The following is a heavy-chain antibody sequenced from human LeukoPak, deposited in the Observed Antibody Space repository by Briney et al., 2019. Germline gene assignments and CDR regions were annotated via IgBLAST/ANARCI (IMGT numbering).Heavy chain of an antibody. D-gene: IGHD1-26*01. CDR2: IYHSGST. J-gene: IGHJ4*02. V-gene: IGHV4-30-2*01. CDR1: GGSISSGGYY. Sequence: SQTLSLTCTVSGGSISSGGYYWSWIRQPPGKGLEWIGYIYHSGSTYYNPSLKSRVTISVDRSKNEFSLKLSSVTAADTAVYYCARGRPWSGSYGNFDYWGQGTLVTVSS. CDR3: ARGRPWSGSYGNFDY.